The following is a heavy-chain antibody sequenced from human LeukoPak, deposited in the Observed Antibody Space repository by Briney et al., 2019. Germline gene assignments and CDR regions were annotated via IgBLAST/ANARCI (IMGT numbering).Heavy chain of an antibody. D-gene: IGHD5-24*01. J-gene: IGHJ4*02. CDR2: ISTSGDDT. CDR3: ARWLKRPIDY. Sequence: GGSLRLSCAASGFTFSTYAMTWVRQAPGKGLEWVSAISTSGDDTYYVDSVRGRFTISRDNSRNTPYLQMNSLRAEDTAVYYCARWLKRPIDYWGQGTLVTVSS. V-gene: IGHV3-23*01. CDR1: GFTFSTYA.